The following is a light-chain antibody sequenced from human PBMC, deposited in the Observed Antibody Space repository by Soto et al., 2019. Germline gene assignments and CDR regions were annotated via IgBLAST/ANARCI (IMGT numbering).Light chain of an antibody. CDR2: DAS. Sequence: EIVLTQSPATLSLSPGERATLSCRASQSVSSYLAWYQQKPGQAPRLLIYDASNRATGIPARFSGSGSGTEFILTISSLQSEDFAVYYCQQYSKWPLTFGGGTKVDTK. J-gene: IGKJ4*01. CDR3: QQYSKWPLT. V-gene: IGKV3-11*01. CDR1: QSVSSY.